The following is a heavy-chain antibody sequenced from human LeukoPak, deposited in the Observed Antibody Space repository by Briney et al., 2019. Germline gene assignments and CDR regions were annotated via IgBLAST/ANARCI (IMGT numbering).Heavy chain of an antibody. CDR2: IGVGSGNT. V-gene: IGHV1-58*01. Sequence: SVKVSCKASGFTFSSSAVQWVRQARGQRFEWIGWIGVGSGNTNYAERFQERVTITRDMSTSTAYMELSSLRSEDTAVYYCARGRPPQDAFDIWGQGTMVTVSS. CDR1: GFTFSSSA. J-gene: IGHJ3*02. CDR3: ARGRPPQDAFDI. D-gene: IGHD1-1*01.